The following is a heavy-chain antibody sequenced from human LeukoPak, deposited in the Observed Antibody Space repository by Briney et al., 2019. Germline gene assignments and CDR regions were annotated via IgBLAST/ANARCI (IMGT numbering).Heavy chain of an antibody. CDR2: IIPIFGTA. CDR1: GGTFSSYA. V-gene: IGHV1-69*05. D-gene: IGHD1-20*01. J-gene: IGHJ3*02. Sequence: ASVKVSCKASGGTFSSYAISWVRQAPGQGLEWMGGIIPIFGTANYAQKFQGRLTITTDESTSTAYMELSSLRSEDTAVYYCARSNWNHDAFDIWGQGTMVTVSS. CDR3: ARSNWNHDAFDI.